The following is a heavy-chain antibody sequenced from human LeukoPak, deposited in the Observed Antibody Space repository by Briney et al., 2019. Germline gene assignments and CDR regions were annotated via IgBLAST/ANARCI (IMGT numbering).Heavy chain of an antibody. J-gene: IGHJ4*02. CDR3: VRHDFWSGFKGGDY. D-gene: IGHD3-3*01. CDR2: IQQDGSEK. CDR1: GFTFSSYW. V-gene: IGHV3-7*03. Sequence: PGGSLRLSCAASGFTFSSYWMSWVRQAPGKGLEWVANIQQDGSEKYYVDSVKGRFTISRDNAKNSLYLQMNSLRAEDTAFYYCVRHDFWSGFKGGDYWGQGTLVTVSS.